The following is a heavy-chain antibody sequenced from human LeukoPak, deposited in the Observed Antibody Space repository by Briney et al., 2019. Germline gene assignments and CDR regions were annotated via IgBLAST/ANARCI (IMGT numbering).Heavy chain of an antibody. J-gene: IGHJ4*02. CDR3: ARGWGYFDF. Sequence: PSETLSLTCTVSGGSISSYCWIWIRQPPGKGLEWIGYIHYSGSTYYNPSLKSRVTISVDTSKNQFSLRLSSVTAADTAVYYCARGWGYFDFWGQGTLLTVSS. CDR2: IHYSGST. V-gene: IGHV4-59*01. CDR1: GGSISSYC. D-gene: IGHD3-16*01.